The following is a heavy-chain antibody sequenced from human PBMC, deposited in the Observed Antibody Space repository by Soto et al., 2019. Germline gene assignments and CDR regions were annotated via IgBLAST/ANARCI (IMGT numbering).Heavy chain of an antibody. J-gene: IGHJ6*02. V-gene: IGHV3-53*01. Sequence: PGGSLRLSCAASWFTVGSNYMSWVRQAPGKGLEWVCVIYSDGAPYYADSVKGRFTISRENSNNTLYLHMNNLRAEDTAVYYCARSTYYDIWTGSYYCYAMDVWGQGTTVTVSS. D-gene: IGHD3-9*01. CDR1: WFTVGSNY. CDR2: IYSDGAP. CDR3: ARSTYYDIWTGSYYCYAMDV.